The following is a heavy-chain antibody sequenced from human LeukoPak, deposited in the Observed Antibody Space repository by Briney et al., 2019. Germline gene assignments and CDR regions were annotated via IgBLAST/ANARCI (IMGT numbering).Heavy chain of an antibody. D-gene: IGHD1-20*01. Sequence: GRSLRLSCVASGFTFCHYTMHWVRQAPGKGLEWVAVIWYDGSNKYYADSVKGRYTISRDDSKNTLYLQMSSLRAEDTTIYYCATDGLTGTTDGTLESWGQGTLVTVSS. CDR1: GFTFCHYT. J-gene: IGHJ4*02. CDR3: ATDGLTGTTDGTLES. V-gene: IGHV3-30-3*01. CDR2: IWYDGSNK.